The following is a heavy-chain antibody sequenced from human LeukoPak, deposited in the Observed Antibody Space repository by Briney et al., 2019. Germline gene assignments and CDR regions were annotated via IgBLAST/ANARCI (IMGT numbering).Heavy chain of an antibody. CDR3: AREQGKWVRGYNYGSNPDY. Sequence: GGSLRLSCAASGFTFSSYEMNWVRQAPGKGLEWVSYISSSGSTIYYADSVKGRFTISRDNAKNSLFLQMSSLRAEDTAVYYCAREQGKWVRGYNYGSNPDYWGQGTLVTVSS. CDR2: ISSSGSTI. D-gene: IGHD5-18*01. CDR1: GFTFSSYE. V-gene: IGHV3-48*03. J-gene: IGHJ4*02.